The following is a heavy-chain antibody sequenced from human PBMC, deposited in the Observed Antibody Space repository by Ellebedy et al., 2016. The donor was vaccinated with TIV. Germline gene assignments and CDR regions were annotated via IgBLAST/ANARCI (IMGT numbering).Heavy chain of an antibody. J-gene: IGHJ6*02. CDR2: SRNKANSYTT. D-gene: IGHD6-19*01. V-gene: IGHV3-72*01. CDR1: GFSFGSYW. CDR3: ARHPSVAGPGDV. Sequence: GESLKISCAASGFSFGSYWMLWVRQAPGKGLEWVARSRNKANSYTTEYAASVKGRFTISRDDSKNSLYLLMNSLRTEDTAVYYCARHPSVAGPGDVWGQGTTVTVSS.